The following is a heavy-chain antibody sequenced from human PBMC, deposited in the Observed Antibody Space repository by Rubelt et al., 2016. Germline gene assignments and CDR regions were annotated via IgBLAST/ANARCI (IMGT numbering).Heavy chain of an antibody. CDR2: IYYSGST. CDR3: AMTNIVVVPAAILFDY. J-gene: IGHJ4*02. V-gene: IGHV4-39*01. D-gene: IGHD2-2*01. CDR1: GGSISSSSYY. Sequence: QLQLQESGPGLVKPSETLSLTCTVSGGSISSSSYYWGWIRQPPGKGLEWIGSIYYSGSTYYNPSLKMGVTIVVDTSKNQFCLKLSCVTAADTAVYYCAMTNIVVVPAAILFDYWGQGTLVTVSS.